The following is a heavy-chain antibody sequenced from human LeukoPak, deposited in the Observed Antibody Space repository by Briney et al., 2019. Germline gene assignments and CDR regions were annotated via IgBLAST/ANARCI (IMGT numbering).Heavy chain of an antibody. CDR1: GYTLTELS. CDR3: ATKIRSGAPDYYYYYGMDV. Sequence: ASVKVSCKVSGYTLTELSMHWVRQAPGKGLEWMGGFDPEDGETIYAQKFQGRVTMTEDTSTDTAYMELSSLRPEDTAVYYCATKIRSGAPDYYYYYGMDVWGQGTTVTVSS. CDR2: FDPEDGET. D-gene: IGHD2-15*01. J-gene: IGHJ6*02. V-gene: IGHV1-24*01.